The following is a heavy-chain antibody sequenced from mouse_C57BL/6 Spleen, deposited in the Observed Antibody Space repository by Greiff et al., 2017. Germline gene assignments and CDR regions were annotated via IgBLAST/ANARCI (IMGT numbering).Heavy chain of an antibody. CDR2: ISSGGDYI. V-gene: IGHV5-9-1*02. CDR3: TRDDGNYFYYAMDY. Sequence: EVQRVESGEGLVKPGGSLKLSCAASGFTFSSYAMSWVRQTPEKRLEWVAYISSGGDYIYYADTVKGRFTISRDNARNTLYLQMSSLKSEDTAMYYCTRDDGNYFYYAMDYWGQGTSVTVSS. J-gene: IGHJ4*01. CDR1: GFTFSSYA. D-gene: IGHD2-3*01.